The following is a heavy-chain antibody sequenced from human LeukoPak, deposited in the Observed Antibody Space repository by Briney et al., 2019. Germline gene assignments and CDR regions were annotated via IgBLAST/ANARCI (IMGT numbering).Heavy chain of an antibody. CDR1: GYTLTSYY. J-gene: IGHJ6*02. CDR2: INPNSGGT. CDR3: AREGSQYDYGSGPSNV. D-gene: IGHD3-10*01. V-gene: IGHV1-2*02. Sequence: ASVKVSCEAYGYTLTSYYIHWVRQAPGQGLEWMGWINPNSGGTNYAQKFQGRVTMISDTSISTVYMEFNRLRSDDTAVYYCAREGSQYDYGSGPSNVWGQGTTVSVSS.